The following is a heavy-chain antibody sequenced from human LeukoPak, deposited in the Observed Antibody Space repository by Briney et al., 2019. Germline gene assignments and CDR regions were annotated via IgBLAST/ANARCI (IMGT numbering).Heavy chain of an antibody. Sequence: SETLSLTCTVPGGSLSSYYWSWIRQPPGKGLEWIGYIYYSGSTYYNPCLKSRVTISVDTSKKLFSLKLSSVTAADTAVYYCARVQRPLDGADYWGEGTLVTFPS. D-gene: IGHD3-10*01. CDR1: GGSLSSYY. CDR2: IYYSGST. CDR3: ARVQRPLDGADY. J-gene: IGHJ4*02. V-gene: IGHV4-59*01.